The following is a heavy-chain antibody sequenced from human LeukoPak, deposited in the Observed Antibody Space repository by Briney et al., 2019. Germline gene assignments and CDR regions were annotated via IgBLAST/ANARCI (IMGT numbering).Heavy chain of an antibody. CDR1: GCTLSSYG. CDR3: AKWKLVPAAIENYYYYMDV. CDR2: IRYDGSNK. V-gene: IGHV3-30*02. J-gene: IGHJ6*03. D-gene: IGHD2-2*02. Sequence: GGSLRLSCAASGCTLSSYGMHWVRQAPGKGLEWVAFIRYDGSNKYYADSVKGRFTISRDNSKNTLYLQMNSLRAEDTAVYYCAKWKLVPAAIENYYYYMDVWGKGTTVTVSS.